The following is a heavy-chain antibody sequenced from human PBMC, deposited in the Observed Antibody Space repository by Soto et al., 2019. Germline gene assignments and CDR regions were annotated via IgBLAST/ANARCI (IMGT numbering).Heavy chain of an antibody. J-gene: IGHJ4*02. Sequence: EMQLLESGGGLVQAGGSLRLSCAASGFTVSNYALNWVRQAPGKGLEWVSGISASTYYADSVKGRFTISRDTSKNTLYLQMNSLRAEDTAIYFCAIRMYSTRWYYLDYWGPGTLVTVSS. V-gene: IGHV3-23*01. D-gene: IGHD6-13*01. CDR2: ISAST. CDR3: AIRMYSTRWYYLDY. CDR1: GFTVSNYA.